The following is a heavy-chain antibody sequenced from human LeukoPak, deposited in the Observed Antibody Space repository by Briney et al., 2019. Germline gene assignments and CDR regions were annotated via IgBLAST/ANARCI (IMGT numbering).Heavy chain of an antibody. V-gene: IGHV5-51*01. CDR2: IYLVVSVT. CDR3: ARLRRYSNYYQDNWFDP. J-gene: IGHJ5*02. CDR1: GYSFTSYW. D-gene: IGHD4-11*01. Sequence: WEYLKISFKGSGYSFTSYWIGWVRPMPGKGLEWMGIIYLVVSVTRYSPSFQGQVTTSAAKSISTAYLQWSSLKASYTAMYYCARLRRYSNYYQDNWFDPWGLGTLVTVAP.